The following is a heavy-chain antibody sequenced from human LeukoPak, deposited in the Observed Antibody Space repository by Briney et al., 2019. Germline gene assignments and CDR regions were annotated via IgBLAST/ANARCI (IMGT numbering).Heavy chain of an antibody. J-gene: IGHJ6*03. Sequence: KPSETLSLTCTVSGGSISSSSYYWGWIRQPPGKGLVWIGSIYYSGSTYYNPSLKSRVTISVDTSKNQFSLKLSSVAAADTAVYYCATHLRGNYLYYYDYYYMHVWGKGTTLTVSS. V-gene: IGHV4-39*01. CDR1: GGSISSSSYY. CDR3: ATHLRGNYLYYYDYYYMHV. CDR2: IYYSGST. D-gene: IGHD4-11*01.